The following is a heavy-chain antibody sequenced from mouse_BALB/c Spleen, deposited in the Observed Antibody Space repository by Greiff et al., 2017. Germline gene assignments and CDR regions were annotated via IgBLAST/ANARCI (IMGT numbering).Heavy chain of an antibody. CDR3: ARGGDGYVWYFDV. Sequence: ESGPGLVKPSQTVSLTCTVTGISITTGNYRWSWIRQFPGNKLEWIGYIYYSGTITYNPSLTSRTTITRDTSKNQFFLEMNSLTAEDTATYCCARGGDGYVWYFDVWGAGTTVTVSS. CDR2: IYYSGTI. D-gene: IGHD2-2*01. J-gene: IGHJ1*01. CDR1: GISITTGNYR. V-gene: IGHV3-5*02.